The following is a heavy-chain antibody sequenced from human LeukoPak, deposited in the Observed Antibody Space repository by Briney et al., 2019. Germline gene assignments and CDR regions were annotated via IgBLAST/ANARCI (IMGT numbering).Heavy chain of an antibody. CDR2: ISGSGGST. D-gene: IGHD6-19*01. Sequence: GGSLRLSCAASGFTFSSYAMSWVRQAPGKGLEWVSAISGSGGSTYYADSVKGRFTISRDNSKSTLYLQMNSLRAEDTAVYYCAKSPVAGTSGDFDYWGQGTLVTVSS. CDR3: AKSPVAGTSGDFDY. J-gene: IGHJ4*02. V-gene: IGHV3-23*01. CDR1: GFTFSSYA.